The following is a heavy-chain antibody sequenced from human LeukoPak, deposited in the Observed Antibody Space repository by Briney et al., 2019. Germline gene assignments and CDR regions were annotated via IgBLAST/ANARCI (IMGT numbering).Heavy chain of an antibody. CDR1: GYTFTNYG. Sequence: GASVKVSCKASGYTFTNYGISWVRQAPGQGLEWMGWISAYNGNTNYAQKLQGRVTMTTDTSTSTAYMELRSLRSDDTAVYYCAGDLEESYSSGWYNYWGQGTLVTVSS. CDR3: AGDLEESYSSGWYNY. CDR2: ISAYNGNT. D-gene: IGHD6-19*01. V-gene: IGHV1-18*01. J-gene: IGHJ4*02.